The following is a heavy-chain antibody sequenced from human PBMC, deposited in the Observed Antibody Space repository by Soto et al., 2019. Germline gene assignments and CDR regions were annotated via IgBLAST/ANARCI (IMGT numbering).Heavy chain of an antibody. V-gene: IGHV1-69*02. CDR3: ARAVAAPRSHDAFDI. D-gene: IGHD6-19*01. CDR2: IIPILGIA. CDR1: GGTFSSYT. J-gene: IGHJ3*02. Sequence: QVQLVQSGAEVKKPGSSVKVSCKASGGTFSSYTISWVRQAPGQGLEWMGRIIPILGIANYARKFQGRVTITADKSTSTAYMELSSLRSEDTAVYYCARAVAAPRSHDAFDIWGQVTMVTVSS.